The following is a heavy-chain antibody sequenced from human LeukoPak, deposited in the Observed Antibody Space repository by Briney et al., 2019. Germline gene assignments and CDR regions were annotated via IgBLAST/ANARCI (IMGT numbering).Heavy chain of an antibody. V-gene: IGHV4-30-2*01. D-gene: IGHD6-19*01. CDR3: ARGTQWLVVYYFDY. J-gene: IGHJ4*02. CDR2: IYHSGST. CDR1: GGSISSGGYY. Sequence: SETLSLTCTVSGGSISSGGYYWSWIRQPPGKGLEWIGYIYHSGSTYYNPSLKSRVTISVDTSKNQFSLKLSSVTAADTAVYYCARGTQWLVVYYFDYWGQGTLVTVSS.